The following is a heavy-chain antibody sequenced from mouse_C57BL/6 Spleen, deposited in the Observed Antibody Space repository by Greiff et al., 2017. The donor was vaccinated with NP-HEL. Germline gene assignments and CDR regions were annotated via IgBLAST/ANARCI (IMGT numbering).Heavy chain of an antibody. CDR3: ARMEGSSYYYYAMDY. CDR2: INPNYGTT. J-gene: IGHJ4*01. Sequence: VHVKQSGPELVKPGASVKISCKASGYSFTDYNMNWVKQSNGKSLEWIGVINPNYGTTSYNQKFKGKATLTVDQSSSTAYMQLNSLTSEDSAVYYCARMEGSSYYYYAMDYWGQGTSVTVSS. D-gene: IGHD1-1*01. V-gene: IGHV1-39*01. CDR1: GYSFTDYN.